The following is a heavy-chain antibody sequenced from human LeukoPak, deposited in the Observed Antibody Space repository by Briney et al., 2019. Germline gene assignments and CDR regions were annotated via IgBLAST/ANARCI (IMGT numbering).Heavy chain of an antibody. Sequence: ASVKVSCKASGYTFTSYGISWVRQAPGQGLEWVGWISAYNGDTNYAQKLQGRVTMTRDTSISTAYMELSRLRSDDTAVYYCARDQSAGYYGSGSYYYYYMDVWGKGTTVTVSS. J-gene: IGHJ6*03. CDR3: ARDQSAGYYGSGSYYYYYMDV. CDR2: ISAYNGDT. D-gene: IGHD3-10*01. V-gene: IGHV1-18*01. CDR1: GYTFTSYG.